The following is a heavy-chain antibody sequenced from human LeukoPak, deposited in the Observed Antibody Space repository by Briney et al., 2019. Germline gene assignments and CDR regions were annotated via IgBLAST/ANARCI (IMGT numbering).Heavy chain of an antibody. CDR3: AAYYYGSFPPTNFDY. CDR1: GFTVSSRY. CDR2: IYTDGST. J-gene: IGHJ4*02. V-gene: IGHV3-66*01. Sequence: GGSLRLSCAVSGFTVSSRYISWVRQAPGKGLEWVSFIYTDGSTYYAESVKGRFTISRDISKNTAYLQMNSLRAEDTALYFCAAYYYGSFPPTNFDYWGQGTLVTVSS. D-gene: IGHD3-10*01.